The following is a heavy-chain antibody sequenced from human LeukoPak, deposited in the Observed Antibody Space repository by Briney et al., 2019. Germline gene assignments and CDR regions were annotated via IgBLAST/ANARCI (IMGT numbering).Heavy chain of an antibody. V-gene: IGHV4-59*01. Sequence: PSETLSLTYTVSGDSISSYYWSWIRQPPGKGLEWIGYIYYSGSTNYNPSLKSRVTISVDTSKNQFSLKLSSVTAADTAVYYCARERSSSSTFDYWGQGTLVTVSS. CDR1: GDSISSYY. CDR3: ARERSSSSTFDY. J-gene: IGHJ4*02. CDR2: IYYSGST. D-gene: IGHD6-6*01.